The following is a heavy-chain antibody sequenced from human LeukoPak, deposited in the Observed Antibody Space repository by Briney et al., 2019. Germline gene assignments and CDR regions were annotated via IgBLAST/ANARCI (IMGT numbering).Heavy chain of an antibody. CDR3: ARNRYSGVISMFDY. V-gene: IGHV4-4*02. J-gene: IGHJ4*02. CDR1: GGSISSSNW. D-gene: IGHD1-26*01. CDR2: IYHSGST. Sequence: SETLSLTCAVSGGSISSSNWWSWVRQPPGKGLEWIGEIYHSGSTNYNPSLKSRVTISVDKSKNQFSLKLSSVTAADTAVYYCARNRYSGVISMFDYWGQGTLVTVSS.